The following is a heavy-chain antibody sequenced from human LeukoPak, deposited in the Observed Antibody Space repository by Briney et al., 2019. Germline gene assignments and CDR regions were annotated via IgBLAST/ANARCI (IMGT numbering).Heavy chain of an antibody. Sequence: SVKVSCKASGGTFSSYAISWVRQAPGQGLEWMEGIIPIFGTANYAQKFQGRVTITTDESTSTAYMELSSLRSEDTAVYYCARRGNPKPFWSGPLTEAFDIWGQGTMVTVSS. CDR3: ARRGNPKPFWSGPLTEAFDI. CDR2: IIPIFGTA. V-gene: IGHV1-69*05. D-gene: IGHD3-3*01. CDR1: GGTFSSYA. J-gene: IGHJ3*02.